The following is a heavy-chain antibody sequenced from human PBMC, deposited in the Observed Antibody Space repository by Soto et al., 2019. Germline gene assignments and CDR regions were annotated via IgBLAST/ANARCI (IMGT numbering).Heavy chain of an antibody. Sequence: EVQLVESGGGLVQPGGSLRLSCAASGFTFSSYDMHWVRQATGKGLEWVSAIGTAGDTYYPGSVKGRFTISRENAKNSLYLQMNSLRAGDTAVYYCARGYFLSGYFRFDPWGQGTLVTVSS. D-gene: IGHD3-3*01. CDR1: GFTFSSYD. CDR3: ARGYFLSGYFRFDP. CDR2: IGTAGDT. V-gene: IGHV3-13*01. J-gene: IGHJ5*02.